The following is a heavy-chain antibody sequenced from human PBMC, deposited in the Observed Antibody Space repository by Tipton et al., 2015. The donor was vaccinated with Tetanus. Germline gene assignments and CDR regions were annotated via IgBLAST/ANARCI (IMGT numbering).Heavy chain of an antibody. CDR3: AREPAATGTSLFDY. Sequence: TLSLTCAVSGGSISSNYWWSWVRQSPGTGLEWIGEISHNGSTNYNPSLKSRVTISVDKSKNQFSLRLGSVTAADTAMYYCAREPAATGTSLFDYWGQGARVTVSS. CDR1: GGSISSNYW. D-gene: IGHD6-13*01. CDR2: ISHNGST. J-gene: IGHJ4*02. V-gene: IGHV4-4*02.